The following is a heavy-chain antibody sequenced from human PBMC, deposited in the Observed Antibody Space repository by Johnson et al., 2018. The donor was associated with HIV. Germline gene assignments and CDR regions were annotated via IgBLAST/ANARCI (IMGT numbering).Heavy chain of an antibody. CDR3: AREALLWFGENGAFDI. J-gene: IGHJ3*02. CDR2: ISGSGGST. D-gene: IGHD3-10*01. CDR1: GFTFSSYD. Sequence: QVQLVESGGGVVQPGRSLRLSCAASGFTFSSYDMHWVRQATGKGLEWVSAISGSGGSTYYAASVKGRFTISRDNSKNTRYLQMNSLRAEDTAVYYCAREALLWFGENGAFDIWGQGTMVTVSS. V-gene: IGHV3-NL1*01.